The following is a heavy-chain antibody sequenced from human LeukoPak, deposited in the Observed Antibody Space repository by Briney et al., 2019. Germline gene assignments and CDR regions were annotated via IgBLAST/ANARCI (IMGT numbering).Heavy chain of an antibody. CDR3: ARVVAYYDSSGYSQYYFDY. J-gene: IGHJ4*02. CDR2: MYHTGSN. CDR1: GYSISSGYY. D-gene: IGHD3-22*01. V-gene: IGHV4-38-2*02. Sequence: LETLSLTCTVSGYSISSGYYWGWIRQPPGKGLEWLGSMYHTGSNYYNPSLKSRVTISIDMSKNQFPLKLSSLTAADTAVYYCARVVAYYDSSGYSQYYFDYWGQGTLVTVSS.